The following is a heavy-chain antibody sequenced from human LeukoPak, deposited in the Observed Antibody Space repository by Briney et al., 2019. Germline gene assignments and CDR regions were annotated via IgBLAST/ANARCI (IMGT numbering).Heavy chain of an antibody. Sequence: GESLKISCKGSGYSFSSYWIGWVRQMPGKGLEWMGIIFPGDSDTRYNPSFQGQVTISADKSISTAYLQWSSLKASDTAMYYCAGSRVPAASPYDYWGQGTLVTVSS. CDR3: AGSRVPAASPYDY. CDR2: IFPGDSDT. V-gene: IGHV5-51*01. J-gene: IGHJ4*02. CDR1: GYSFSSYW. D-gene: IGHD2-2*01.